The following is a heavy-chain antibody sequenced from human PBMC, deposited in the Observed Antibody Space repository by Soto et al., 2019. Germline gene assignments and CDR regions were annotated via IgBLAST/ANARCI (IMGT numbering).Heavy chain of an antibody. J-gene: IGHJ4*02. CDR2: IKSKTDGGTT. Sequence: GGSLRLSCAASGFTFSHAWMNWVRQAPGKGLEWVGRIKSKTDGGTTDYAAPVKGRFTISRDDSKNTLYLQMNSLKTEDTAVYYCTTPLNYDYVWGSSVFYWGQGTLVTVSS. V-gene: IGHV3-15*07. D-gene: IGHD3-16*01. CDR1: GFTFSHAW. CDR3: TTPLNYDYVWGSSVFY.